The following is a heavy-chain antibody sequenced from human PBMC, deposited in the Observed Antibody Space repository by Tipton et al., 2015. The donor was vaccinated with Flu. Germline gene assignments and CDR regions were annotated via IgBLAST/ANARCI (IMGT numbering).Heavy chain of an antibody. CDR3: AREGSGWYRNWFDP. CDR2: IYYSGST. CDR1: GGSISSYY. Sequence: TLSLTCTVSGGSISSYYWSWIRQPPGKGLGWIGYIYYSGSTNYNPSLKSRVTISVDTSKNQFSLKLSSVTAADTAVYYCAREGSGWYRNWFDPWGQGTLVTVSS. V-gene: IGHV4-59*01. D-gene: IGHD6-19*01. J-gene: IGHJ5*02.